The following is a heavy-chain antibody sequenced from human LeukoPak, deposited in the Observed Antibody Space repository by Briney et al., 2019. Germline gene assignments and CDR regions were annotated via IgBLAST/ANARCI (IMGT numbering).Heavy chain of an antibody. V-gene: IGHV4-59*01. CDR1: GGSISSYY. CDR2: IYYSGST. J-gene: IGHJ5*02. Sequence: PSETLSLTCTVSGGSISSYYWSWIRQPPGKGLEWIGYIYYSGSTNYNPSLKSRVTISVDTSKNQFSLKLSSVTAADTAVYYCARERDGYXXWFDPWGQGTLVTVSS. CDR3: ARERDGYXXWFDP. D-gene: IGHD5-12*01.